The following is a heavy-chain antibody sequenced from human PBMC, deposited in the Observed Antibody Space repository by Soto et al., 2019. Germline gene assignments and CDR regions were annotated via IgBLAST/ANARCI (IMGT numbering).Heavy chain of an antibody. D-gene: IGHD2-21*02. CDR3: ARGSVAVTVIPTAMDFQH. V-gene: IGHV3-11*05. Sequence: QLQLVESGGGLVKPGGSLRLACAASGFTFSDYYMSWIRQSPGEGLEWIAYIGGSGYTKYADSVKGRFTISRDNAKNSLYLQMDSLRVEYTAIYYCARGSVAVTVIPTAMDFQHWGQATLVTGS. J-gene: IGHJ1*01. CDR1: GFTFSDYY. CDR2: IGGSGYT.